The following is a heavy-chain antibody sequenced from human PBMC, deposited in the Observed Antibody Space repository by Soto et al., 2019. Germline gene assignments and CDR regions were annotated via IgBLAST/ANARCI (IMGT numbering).Heavy chain of an antibody. CDR1: GFTFSSYA. Sequence: PGGSLRLSCAASGFTFSSYAMSWVRQAPGKGLEWVSAISGSGGSTYYADSVKGRFTISRDNSKNTLYLQMNSLRAEDTAVYYCAKQRRITISRGLMDVWGQGTTVTVSS. V-gene: IGHV3-23*01. CDR2: ISGSGGST. CDR3: AKQRRITISRGLMDV. J-gene: IGHJ6*02. D-gene: IGHD3-3*01.